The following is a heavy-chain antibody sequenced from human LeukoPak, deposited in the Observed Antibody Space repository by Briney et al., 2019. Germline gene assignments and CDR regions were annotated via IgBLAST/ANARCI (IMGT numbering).Heavy chain of an antibody. J-gene: IGHJ4*02. CDR2: INPNSGGT. Sequence: GASVKVSCKASGYTFTDYYMHWVRQAPGQGLEWMGWINPNSGGTNYAQKFQGRVTMTRDTSISTAYMELSRLRSDDTAVYYCARWGSGGLGYYDFWSGYSVFHGDYWGQGALVTVSS. V-gene: IGHV1-2*02. CDR3: ARWGSGGLGYYDFWSGYSVFHGDY. D-gene: IGHD3-3*01. CDR1: GYTFTDYY.